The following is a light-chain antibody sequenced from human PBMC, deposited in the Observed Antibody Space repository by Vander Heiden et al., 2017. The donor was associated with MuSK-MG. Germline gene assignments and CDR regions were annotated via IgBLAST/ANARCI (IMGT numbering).Light chain of an antibody. V-gene: IGKV3-20*01. CDR3: QQYGSSPPWT. CDR1: QSVSSSY. Sequence: ELVLTQSPGTLSLSPGERATLSCRASQSVSSSYLAWYQHKPGQAPRLLIYGVSSRAPGIPDRFSGSGSGTDFTLTISRLEPEDFAVYYCQQYGSSPPWTFGQGTKVEIK. CDR2: GVS. J-gene: IGKJ1*01.